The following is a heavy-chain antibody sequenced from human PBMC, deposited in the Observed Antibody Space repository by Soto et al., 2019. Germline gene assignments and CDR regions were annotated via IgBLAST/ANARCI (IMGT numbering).Heavy chain of an antibody. Sequence: PSETLSLTCAVSGGSFTSNNWWTWVRQPPGQGLEWIGEIYRTRSTNYNPSLKRRVTISLDKSENQFSLKVTSLTAADTAVYYCARRDPGTSVDYWGQGTLVTVSS. J-gene: IGHJ4*02. CDR1: GGSFTSNNW. CDR2: IYRTRST. V-gene: IGHV4-4*02. CDR3: ARRDPGTSVDY. D-gene: IGHD1-7*01.